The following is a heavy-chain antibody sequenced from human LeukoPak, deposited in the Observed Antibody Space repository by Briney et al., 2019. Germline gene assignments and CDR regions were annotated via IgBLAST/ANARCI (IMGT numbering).Heavy chain of an antibody. CDR2: IYYSGST. CDR1: GGSISSGGYY. V-gene: IGHV4-31*03. J-gene: IGHJ2*01. D-gene: IGHD4-17*01. Sequence: SEILSLTCTVSGGSISSGGYYWSWIRQHPGKGLEWIGYIYYSGSTYYNPSLKSRVTISVDTSKNQFSLKLSSVTAADTAVYYCARGREDYGDYGTLYWYFDLWGRGTLVTVSS. CDR3: ARGREDYGDYGTLYWYFDL.